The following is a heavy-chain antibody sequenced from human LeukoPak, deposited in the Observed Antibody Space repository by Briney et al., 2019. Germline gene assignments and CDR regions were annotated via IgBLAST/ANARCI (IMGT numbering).Heavy chain of an antibody. J-gene: IGHJ4*02. D-gene: IGHD3-10*01. V-gene: IGHV4-30-2*01. CDR3: ARVLVRGVIITN. Sequence: SETLSLTCAVSGGSISSGGYYWSWIRQPPGKGLEWIGYIYHSGSTYYNPSPQSRVTISIDRSKNQCSLKLSSVPAADTAVYYCARVLVRGVIITNWGQGTLVTVSS. CDR1: GGSISSGGYY. CDR2: IYHSGST.